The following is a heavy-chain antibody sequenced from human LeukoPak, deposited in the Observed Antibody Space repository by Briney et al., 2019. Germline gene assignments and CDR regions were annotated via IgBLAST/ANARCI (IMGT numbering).Heavy chain of an antibody. J-gene: IGHJ4*02. CDR1: GGTFSSYA. D-gene: IGHD4-17*01. V-gene: IGHV1-69*04. CDR2: IIPILGIA. Sequence: ASVKVSCKASGGTFSSYAISWVRQAPGQGLAWMGRIIPILGIANYAQKFQGRVTITADKSTSTAYMELSSLRSEDTAVYYCAREGYGDYVGKFDYWGQGTLVTVSS. CDR3: AREGYGDYVGKFDY.